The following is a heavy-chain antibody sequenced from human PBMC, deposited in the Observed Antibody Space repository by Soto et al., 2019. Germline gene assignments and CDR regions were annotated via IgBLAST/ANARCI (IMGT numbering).Heavy chain of an antibody. D-gene: IGHD4-17*01. CDR1: GGNIISGGYS. CDR2: IYHSGST. Sequence: PSETMSVTCAVSGGNIISGGYSWSWKRKPPGKGLEWIGYIYHSGSTYYNPSLKSRVTISVDRSKNQFSLKLSSVTAADTAVYYCARSGANGGYFDYWGQGTLVTVSS. V-gene: IGHV4-30-2*01. CDR3: ARSGANGGYFDY. J-gene: IGHJ4*02.